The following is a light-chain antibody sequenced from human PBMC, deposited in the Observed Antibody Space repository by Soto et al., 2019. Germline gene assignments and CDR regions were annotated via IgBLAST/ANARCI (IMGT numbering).Light chain of an antibody. V-gene: IGKV1-39*01. CDR2: TAS. CDR3: QQSYISPRT. CDR1: QPIKNY. Sequence: DVQMTQSPSSLSASVGDRVTITCRASQPIKNYLNWYQQKPGKAPNLLIYTASSLQRGVPSRFSGSGSATDFTLTINSLQPEDFATYYCQQSYISPRTFGQGIKVEIK. J-gene: IGKJ1*01.